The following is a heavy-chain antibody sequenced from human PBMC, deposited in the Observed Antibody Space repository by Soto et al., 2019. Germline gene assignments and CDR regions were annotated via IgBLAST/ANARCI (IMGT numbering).Heavy chain of an antibody. CDR3: AREAYSSSSPFDY. CDR1: GFTFSSYG. J-gene: IGHJ4*02. Sequence: GGSLRLSCAASGFTFSSYGMHWVRQAPGKGLEWVAVIWYDGSNKYYADSVKGRFTISRDNSKNTLYLQMNSLRAEDTAVYYCAREAYSSSSPFDYWGQGTLVTVSS. V-gene: IGHV3-33*01. CDR2: IWYDGSNK. D-gene: IGHD6-6*01.